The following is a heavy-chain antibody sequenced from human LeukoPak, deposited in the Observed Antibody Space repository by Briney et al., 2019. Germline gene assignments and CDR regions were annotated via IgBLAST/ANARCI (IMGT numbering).Heavy chain of an antibody. CDR1: GFTVSSNY. CDR2: INQGEGEK. V-gene: IGHV3-7*03. Sequence: GGSLRLSCAASGFTVSSNYMSWVRQAPGKGLEWVANINQGEGEKYYVDSVKGRFTISRDNAKKSLFLQMNSLRAEDTAVYYCAKDRHALSAAGTDYWGQGTLVTVSS. D-gene: IGHD6-13*01. J-gene: IGHJ4*02. CDR3: AKDRHALSAAGTDY.